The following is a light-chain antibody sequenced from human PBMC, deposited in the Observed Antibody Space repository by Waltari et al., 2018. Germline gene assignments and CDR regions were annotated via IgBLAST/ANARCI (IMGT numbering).Light chain of an antibody. CDR2: EGS. Sequence: QSALTQPASVSGSPGQSITVSCTGTSSDVGSYNLVSWYQQHPGKAPTLIMYEGSKRPSGVSNRVSGSESGNTASLTISGLQAEDEADYYCCSYAGSSTLLFGGGTKVTVL. CDR1: SSDVGSYNL. CDR3: CSYAGSSTLL. V-gene: IGLV2-23*01. J-gene: IGLJ2*01.